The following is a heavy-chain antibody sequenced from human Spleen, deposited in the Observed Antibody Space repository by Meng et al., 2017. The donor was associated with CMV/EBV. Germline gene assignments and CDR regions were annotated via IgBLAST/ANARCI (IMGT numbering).Heavy chain of an antibody. D-gene: IGHD2-2*01. CDR2: IKPRGGST. CDR3: ASGLIVVVPALGYGRDV. CDR1: GYTFTSYY. Sequence: ASVKVSCKASGYTFTSYYMHWVRQAPGQGLEWMGMIKPRGGSTSYAKKFQGRVTLTRDTCTNTVYMDLSSLRSEDTAVYYCASGLIVVVPALGYGRDVWGQGTTVTVSS. J-gene: IGHJ6*02. V-gene: IGHV1-46*01.